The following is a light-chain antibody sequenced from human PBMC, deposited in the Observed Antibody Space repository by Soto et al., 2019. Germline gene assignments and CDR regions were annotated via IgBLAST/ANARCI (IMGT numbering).Light chain of an antibody. J-gene: IGKJ4*01. CDR1: QSVGTY. V-gene: IGKV3-11*01. CDR3: QQRSIWPPA. CDR2: DSS. Sequence: DIVMTQSPATLSLSPGERATLSCRASQSVGTYLAWYQQKPGQAPRLLIYDSSKRATDIPARFSGSGSGTDFNLTISSLEPEDFAVYYCQQRSIWPPAFGGGTKVEIK.